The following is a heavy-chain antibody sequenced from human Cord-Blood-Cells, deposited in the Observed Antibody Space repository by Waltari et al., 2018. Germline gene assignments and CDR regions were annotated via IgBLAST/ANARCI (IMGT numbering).Heavy chain of an antibody. CDR2: NNHSGST. D-gene: IGHD3-3*01. J-gene: IGHJ1*01. Sequence: QVQLQQWGAGLLKPSETLSLTCAVYGGSFSGYFWSWTRQPPGKGLEWIGENNHSGSTNHNPSRESRVTISVDTSKNQFSRKLSSVTAADTGVYYLARGGHYDLWSGSIIGYFQHWGQGTLVTVSS. CDR1: GGSFSGYF. V-gene: IGHV4-34*01. CDR3: ARGGHYDLWSGSIIGYFQH.